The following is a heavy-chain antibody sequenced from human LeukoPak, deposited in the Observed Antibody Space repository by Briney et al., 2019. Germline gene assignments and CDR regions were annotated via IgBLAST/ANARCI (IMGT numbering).Heavy chain of an antibody. D-gene: IGHD6-19*01. V-gene: IGHV3-7*01. Sequence: GGSLRLSCAASGFTLSVYWMTWVRQAPGKGLEWVANIKPDGGEMYYVDSVKGRFTISRDNSKNTLYLEMNSLRVEDTAVYYCARDPPSSGWALDYWGQGIVVTVSS. J-gene: IGHJ4*02. CDR2: IKPDGGEM. CDR1: GFTLSVYW. CDR3: ARDPPSSGWALDY.